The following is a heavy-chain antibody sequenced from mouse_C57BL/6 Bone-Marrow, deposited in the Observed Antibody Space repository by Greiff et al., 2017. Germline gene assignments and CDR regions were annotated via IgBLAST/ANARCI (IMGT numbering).Heavy chain of an antibody. CDR3: ARDYFYYFDY. J-gene: IGHJ2*01. D-gene: IGHD1-1*01. Sequence: EVKVVESGGGLVKPGGSLKLSCAASGFTFSSYAMSWVRQTPEKRLEWVATISDGGSYTYYPDNVKGRFTISRDNAKNNPYLQMSHLKSEDTAMYYCARDYFYYFDYWGQGTTLTVSS. CDR2: ISDGGSYT. CDR1: GFTFSSYA. V-gene: IGHV5-4*01.